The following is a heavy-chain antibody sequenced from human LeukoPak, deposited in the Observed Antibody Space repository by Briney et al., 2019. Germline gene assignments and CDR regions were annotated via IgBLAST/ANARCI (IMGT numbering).Heavy chain of an antibody. J-gene: IGHJ6*02. CDR1: GYTFTSYG. V-gene: IGHV1-18*01. CDR3: ARDRRITMVRGVMLYYYYGMDV. CDR2: ISAYNGNT. Sequence: ASVKVSCKASGYTFTSYGISWVRQAPGQGLEWMGWISAYNGNTNYAQKLQGRVTMTTDTSTSTAYMELRSLRSDDTAVYYCARDRRITMVRGVMLYYYYGMDVWGQGTTVTVPS. D-gene: IGHD3-10*01.